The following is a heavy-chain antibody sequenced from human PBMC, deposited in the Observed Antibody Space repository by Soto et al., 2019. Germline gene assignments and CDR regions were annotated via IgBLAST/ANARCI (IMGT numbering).Heavy chain of an antibody. CDR2: IYYSGST. V-gene: IGHV4-61*01. CDR3: ARAWNGYSYGYFDY. CDR1: GGSVSSGSYY. D-gene: IGHD5-18*01. Sequence: SETLSLTCTVSGGSVSSGSYYWSWIRQPPGKGLEWIGYIYYSGSTNYNPSLKSRVTISVDTSKNQFSLKLSSVTAADTAVYYCARAWNGYSYGYFDYWGQGTLVTVSS. J-gene: IGHJ4*02.